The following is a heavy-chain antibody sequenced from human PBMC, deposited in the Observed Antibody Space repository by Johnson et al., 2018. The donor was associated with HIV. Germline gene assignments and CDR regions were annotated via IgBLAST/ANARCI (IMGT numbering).Heavy chain of an antibody. J-gene: IGHJ3*02. V-gene: IGHV3-30*03. CDR2: VSYDGSNK. Sequence: VQLVESGGGVVQPGRSLRLSCAASGFTFSNYVMHWVRQPPGKGLEWVALVSYDGSNKYYADSVKGRFTISRDNSKNTLYLQMNSLRAEDTAVYYCARDGGGLDHDAFDIWGQGTMVTVSS. D-gene: IGHD3/OR15-3a*01. CDR1: GFTFSNYV. CDR3: ARDGGGLDHDAFDI.